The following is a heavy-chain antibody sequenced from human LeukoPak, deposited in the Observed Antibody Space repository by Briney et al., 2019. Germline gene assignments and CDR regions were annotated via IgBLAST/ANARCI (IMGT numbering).Heavy chain of an antibody. J-gene: IGHJ5*02. CDR1: GGSISSYY. V-gene: IGHV4-59*01. Sequence: SETLSLTCTVSGGSISSYYWSWIRQPPGKGLEWIGYIYYSGSTNYNPSLKSRVTISVDTSKNQFSLKLSSVTAADTAVYYCARDFTVIAAGGLDPWGQGTLVTVSS. CDR2: IYYSGST. D-gene: IGHD6-13*01. CDR3: ARDFTVIAAGGLDP.